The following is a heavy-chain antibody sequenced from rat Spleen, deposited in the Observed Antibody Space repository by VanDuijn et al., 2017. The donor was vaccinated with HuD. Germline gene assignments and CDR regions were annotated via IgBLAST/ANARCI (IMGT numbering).Heavy chain of an antibody. J-gene: IGHJ2*01. V-gene: IGHV2-1*01. D-gene: IGHD1-2*01. CDR1: GFSLITNS. Sequence: QVQLKESGPGLVQPSQTLSLTCTVSGFSLITNSVHWVRQPPGKGLERMGGIWGDGTTDYNLGLKSRLIISRDTSKSQGFLKMNSRQTDDTAIYFCTRSGYYYSSYVPFFDYWGQGVMVTVSS. CDR2: IWGDGTT. CDR3: TRSGYYYSSYVPFFDY.